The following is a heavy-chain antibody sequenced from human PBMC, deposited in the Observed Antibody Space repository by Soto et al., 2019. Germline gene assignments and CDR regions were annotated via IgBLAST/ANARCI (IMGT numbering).Heavy chain of an antibody. CDR3: AKDQSNSNPLYYFDF. CDR2: MSRTGDNT. Sequence: PGGSLRLSCAASGFTFSIYAMTWVRQSPGKGLEWVSSMSRTGDNTYYADSVKGRFTISRDNSKNTLHLQMNSLRAEDTAIYYCAKDQSNSNPLYYFDFWGPGTLVTVSS. J-gene: IGHJ4*02. D-gene: IGHD3-22*01. V-gene: IGHV3-23*01. CDR1: GFTFSIYA.